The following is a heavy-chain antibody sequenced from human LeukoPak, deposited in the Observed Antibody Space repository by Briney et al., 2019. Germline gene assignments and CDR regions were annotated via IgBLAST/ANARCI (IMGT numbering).Heavy chain of an antibody. Sequence: GGSLRLSCAASGFTFSSYSMNWVRQAPGKGLEWVSYISSSSSTIYYADSVKGRFTISRDNAKNSLYLQMNSLRAEDTAVYYCAKQANWGWGSAFGIWGQGTMVTVSS. CDR3: AKQANWGWGSAFGI. J-gene: IGHJ3*02. CDR1: GFTFSSYS. CDR2: ISSSSSTI. V-gene: IGHV3-48*01. D-gene: IGHD7-27*01.